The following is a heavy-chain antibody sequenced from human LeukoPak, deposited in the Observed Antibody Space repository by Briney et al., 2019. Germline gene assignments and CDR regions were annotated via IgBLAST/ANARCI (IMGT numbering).Heavy chain of an antibody. CDR2: IYYSGRT. J-gene: IGHJ4*02. D-gene: IGHD3-22*01. CDR3: SSLFYYDSSGYSYYFDY. CDR1: GGSISSYY. Sequence: PSETLSLTCTVSGGSISSYYWSWIRQPPGKGLEWIGYIYYSGRTNYNPSLKSRVTISVDTSKNQFSLELGSVTAADTAVYYCSSLFYYDSSGYSYYFDYWGQGTLVTVSS. V-gene: IGHV4-59*01.